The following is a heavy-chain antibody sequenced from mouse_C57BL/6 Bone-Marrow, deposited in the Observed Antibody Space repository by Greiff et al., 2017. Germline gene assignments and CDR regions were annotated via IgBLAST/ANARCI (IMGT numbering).Heavy chain of an antibody. V-gene: IGHV1-82*01. Sequence: QVQLQQSGPELVKPGASVKISCKASGYAFSSSWMNWVQQRPGKGLEWIGRIYPGDGDTNYNGKFKGKATLTADKSSSTAYMQLSSLTSEDSAVYFCARENCYGSKGDWGQGTTLTVSS. CDR1: GYAFSSSW. J-gene: IGHJ2*01. CDR3: ARENCYGSKGD. D-gene: IGHD1-1*01. CDR2: IYPGDGDT.